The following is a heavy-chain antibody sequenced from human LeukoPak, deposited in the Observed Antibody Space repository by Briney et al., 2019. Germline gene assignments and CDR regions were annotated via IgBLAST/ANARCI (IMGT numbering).Heavy chain of an antibody. CDR3: VRLWDSSGFFGY. V-gene: IGHV3-7*01. D-gene: IGHD3-22*01. CDR1: GFTFSNYW. Sequence: GGSLRLSCVASGFTFSNYWMSWVRQAPGKGLEWVANIQKDGSEKHYVASVEGRFTISRDNAENSLFLRLNSLRVGDTAVYYCVRLWDSSGFFGYWGQGALVTVSS. J-gene: IGHJ4*02. CDR2: IQKDGSEK.